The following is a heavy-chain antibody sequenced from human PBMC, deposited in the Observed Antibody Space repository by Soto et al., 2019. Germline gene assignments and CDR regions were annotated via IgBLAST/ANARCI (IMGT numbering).Heavy chain of an antibody. J-gene: IGHJ6*02. D-gene: IGHD6-13*01. CDR1: VDSITTYY. CDR2: IDASGNT. Sequence: SETLSLTCTVSVDSITTYYWSWIRQPAGKGLEWIGRIDASGNTNYNPSLNSRVTMSIDTSKKQFSLKLTSVTAADTAIYYCARYSNNWFQAEGMDVWGQGTTVTVSS. CDR3: ARYSNNWFQAEGMDV. V-gene: IGHV4-4*07.